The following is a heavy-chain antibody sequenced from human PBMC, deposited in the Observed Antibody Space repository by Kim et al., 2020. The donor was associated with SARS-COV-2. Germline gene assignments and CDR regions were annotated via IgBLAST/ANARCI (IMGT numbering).Heavy chain of an antibody. CDR3: ARDRVVVPAAIYLRYYYYYGMDV. Sequence: GGSLRLSCAASGFTVSSNYMSWVRQAPGKGLEWVSVIYSGGSTYYADSVKGRFTISRDNSKNTLYLQMNSLRAEDTAVYYCARDRVVVPAAIYLRYYYYYGMDVWGQGTTVTVSS. J-gene: IGHJ6*02. CDR1: GFTVSSNY. V-gene: IGHV3-53*01. D-gene: IGHD2-2*02. CDR2: IYSGGST.